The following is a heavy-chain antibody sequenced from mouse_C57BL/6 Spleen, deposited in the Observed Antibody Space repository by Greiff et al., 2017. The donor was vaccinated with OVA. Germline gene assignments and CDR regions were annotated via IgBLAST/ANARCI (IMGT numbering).Heavy chain of an antibody. Sequence: VQLQQPGAELVKPGASVKMSCKASGYTFTSYWITWVKQRPGQGLEWIGDIYPGSGSTNYTEKFKSKATLTVNTSSSTAYMQLSSLTSEDAAVYYCACAPYDYDESYFDYWGQGTTLSVSS. CDR1: GYTFTSYW. CDR2: IYPGSGST. D-gene: IGHD2-4*01. V-gene: IGHV1-55*01. CDR3: ACAPYDYDESYFDY. J-gene: IGHJ2*01.